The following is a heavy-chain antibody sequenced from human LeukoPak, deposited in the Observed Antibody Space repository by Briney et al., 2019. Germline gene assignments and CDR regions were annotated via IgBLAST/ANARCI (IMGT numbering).Heavy chain of an antibody. CDR2: IWYDGSNK. CDR1: GFTFSSYG. V-gene: IGHV3-33*01. D-gene: IGHD5-18*01. Sequence: GGSLRLSCAASGFTFSSYGMHWVRQAPGKGLEWVAVIWYDGSNKYYADSVKGRFTISRDNSKNTLFLQMNSLRAEDTAMYYCARDRMVTYFDYWGQGTLVTVSS. CDR3: ARDRMVTYFDY. J-gene: IGHJ4*02.